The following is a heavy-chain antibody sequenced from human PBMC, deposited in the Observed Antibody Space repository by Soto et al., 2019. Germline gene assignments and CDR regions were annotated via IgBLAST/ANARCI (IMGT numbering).Heavy chain of an antibody. D-gene: IGHD2-15*01. CDR1: GGSISSGGYY. Sequence: SETLSLTCTVSGGSISSGGYYWSWIRQHPGKGLEWIGYIYYSGSTYYNPSLKSRVTISVDTSKNRFSLKLSSVTAADTAVYYCARAEVVANWFDPWGQGTLVTVSS. J-gene: IGHJ5*02. CDR3: ARAEVVANWFDP. CDR2: IYYSGST. V-gene: IGHV4-31*03.